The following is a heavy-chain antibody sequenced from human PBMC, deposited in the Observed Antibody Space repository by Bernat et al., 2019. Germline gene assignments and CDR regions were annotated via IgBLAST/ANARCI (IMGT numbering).Heavy chain of an antibody. V-gene: IGHV1-58*01. J-gene: IGHJ4*02. CDR2: IVVGSGNT. D-gene: IGHD3-10*01. CDR3: AAGYYYGSGSYYITDY. CDR1: GFTCTSSA. Sequence: QMQLVQSGPEVKKPGTSVKVSCKASGFTCTSSAVQRVRQARGQCLGWIGWIVVGSGNTNYAQKFQARVTITRDMSTSTDYMELSSLRSEDTAVYYCAAGYYYGSGSYYITDYWGQGTLVTVSS.